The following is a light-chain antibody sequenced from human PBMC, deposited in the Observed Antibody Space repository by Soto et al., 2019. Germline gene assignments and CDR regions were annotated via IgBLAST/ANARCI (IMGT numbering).Light chain of an antibody. CDR1: QGIRND. CDR2: AAS. CDR3: QNYNSYSEA. J-gene: IGKJ1*01. Sequence: SQMPNSRSSLSAPVVSRLPINFLASQGIRNDLGLYQQKPGKAPKLLIYAASSLQSGVPSRFSGSGSGTDFTLTISSLQPEDFATYYCQNYNSYSEACGQGTKGDIK. V-gene: IGKV1-6*01.